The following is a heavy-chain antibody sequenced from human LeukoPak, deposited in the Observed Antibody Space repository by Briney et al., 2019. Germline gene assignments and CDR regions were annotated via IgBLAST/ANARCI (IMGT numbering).Heavy chain of an antibody. CDR2: ISSSDNTI. CDR3: AREDGVVVVPAADY. J-gene: IGHJ4*02. D-gene: IGHD2-2*01. CDR1: GFAFSDYS. V-gene: IGHV3-48*04. Sequence: PGGSLRLSCAASGFAFSDYSMNWVRQAPGKGLEWVSYISSSDNTIHYADSVKGRFTISRDNAKNSLYLQMNSLRAEDTAVYYCAREDGVVVVPAADYWGQGTLVTVSS.